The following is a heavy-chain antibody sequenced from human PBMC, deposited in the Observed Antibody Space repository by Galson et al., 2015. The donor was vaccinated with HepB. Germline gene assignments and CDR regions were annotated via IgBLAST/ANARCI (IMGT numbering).Heavy chain of an antibody. D-gene: IGHD3-10*01. V-gene: IGHV3-30*18. CDR1: GFTFSAFG. CDR3: AKADSAVVQLWFGESYFDY. CDR2: ISYDGSHA. J-gene: IGHJ4*02. Sequence: SLRLSCAASGFTFSAFGMHWVRQAPGKGLEWVAAISYDGSHAYQTDSVEGRFTISRDNSKNTVYLQMNSLRVEDTAVYYCAKADSAVVQLWFGESYFDYWGRGTLVIVSS.